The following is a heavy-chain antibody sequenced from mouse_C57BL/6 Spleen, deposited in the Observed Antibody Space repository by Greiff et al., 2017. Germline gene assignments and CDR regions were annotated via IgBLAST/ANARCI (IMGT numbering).Heavy chain of an antibody. Sequence: QVQLQQSGPELVKPGASVKISCKASGYAFSSSWMNWVKQRPGKGLEWIGRIYPGDGATNYNGKFKGKATLTADKSSSTAYMQLSSLTSEDSAVYFCARGTAQATHFDYWGQGTTLTVSS. CDR3: ARGTAQATHFDY. CDR1: GYAFSSSW. V-gene: IGHV1-82*01. J-gene: IGHJ2*01. CDR2: IYPGDGAT. D-gene: IGHD3-2*02.